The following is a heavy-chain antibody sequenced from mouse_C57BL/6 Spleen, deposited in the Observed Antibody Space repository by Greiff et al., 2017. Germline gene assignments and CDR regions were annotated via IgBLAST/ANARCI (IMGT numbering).Heavy chain of an antibody. CDR2: IYPGDGDT. CDR3: ARDYSPYAMDY. Sequence: QVQLKQSGAELVKPGASVKISCKASVYAFSSYWLNWVKQRPGKGLEWIGQIYPGDGDTNYNGKFKGKATLTADKSSSTAYMQLSSLTSEDSAVYFCARDYSPYAMDYWGQGTSVTVSS. D-gene: IGHD2-12*01. V-gene: IGHV1-80*01. CDR1: VYAFSSYW. J-gene: IGHJ4*01.